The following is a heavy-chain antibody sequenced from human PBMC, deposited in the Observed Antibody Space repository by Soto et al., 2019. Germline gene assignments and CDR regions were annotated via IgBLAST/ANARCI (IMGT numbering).Heavy chain of an antibody. CDR1: GFTVSSNY. CDR2: IYSGGST. Sequence: GGSLRLSCAASGFTVSSNYMSWVRQAPGKGLEWVSVIYSGGSTYYADSVKGRFTISRHNSKNTLYLQMNSLRAEDTAVYYCARVSSSSLDIVGYYYYMDVWGKVTTVTVSS. CDR3: ARVSSSSLDIVGYYYYMDV. V-gene: IGHV3-53*04. J-gene: IGHJ6*03. D-gene: IGHD2-2*03.